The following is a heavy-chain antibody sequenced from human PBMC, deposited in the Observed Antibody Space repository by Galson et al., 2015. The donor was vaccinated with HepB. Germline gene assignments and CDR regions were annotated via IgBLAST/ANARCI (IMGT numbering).Heavy chain of an antibody. V-gene: IGHV3-21*01. CDR3: ARDPPLGAPFDY. D-gene: IGHD7-27*01. Sequence: FTFNDYNMIWVRQAPGKGLEWVSSINSDSTYIYYADSVRGRFTISRDNAKNSLYLQMNSLRVEDTAIYYCARDPPLGAPFDYWGQGTLVTVSS. CDR2: INSDSTYI. J-gene: IGHJ4*02. CDR1: FTFNDYN.